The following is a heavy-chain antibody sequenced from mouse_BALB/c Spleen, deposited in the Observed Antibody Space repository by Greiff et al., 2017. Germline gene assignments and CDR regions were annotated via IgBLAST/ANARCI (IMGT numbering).Heavy chain of an antibody. J-gene: IGHJ4*01. Sequence: VQLVESGPGLVAPSQSLSITCTVSGFSLTSYGVHWVRQPPGKGLEWLGVIWAGGSTNYNSALMSRLSISKDNSKSQVFLKMNSLQTDDTARYYCARDSYYAMDYWGQGTSVTVSS. CDR1: GFSLTSYG. CDR2: IWAGGST. CDR3: ARDSYYAMDY. V-gene: IGHV2-9*02.